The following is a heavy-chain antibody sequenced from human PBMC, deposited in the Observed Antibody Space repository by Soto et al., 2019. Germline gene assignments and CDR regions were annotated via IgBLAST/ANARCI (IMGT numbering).Heavy chain of an antibody. Sequence: GASVKVSCKASGYSFTSYAMHWVRQAPGQRLEWMGWINAGNGDTKYSQKFQGRVTITRDTSASTAYMELSSLRSEDTVVYYCARGGLALMDVWGQGTTVTVSS. D-gene: IGHD3-16*01. J-gene: IGHJ6*02. CDR2: INAGNGDT. CDR3: ARGGLALMDV. V-gene: IGHV1-3*01. CDR1: GYSFTSYA.